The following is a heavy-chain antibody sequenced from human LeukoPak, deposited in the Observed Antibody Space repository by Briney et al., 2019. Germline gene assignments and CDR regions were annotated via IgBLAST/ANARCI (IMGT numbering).Heavy chain of an antibody. D-gene: IGHD3-10*01. CDR3: ARRVLLWFGETPFDY. CDR1: GGSFSGYY. CDR2: INHSGST. V-gene: IGHV4-34*01. J-gene: IGHJ4*02. Sequence: PSETLSLTCAVYGGSFSGYYWSWIRQPPGKGLEWIGEINHSGSTNYNPSLKSRVTISVDTSKNQFSLKLSSVTAADTAVYYCARRVLLWFGETPFDYWGQGTLVTVSS.